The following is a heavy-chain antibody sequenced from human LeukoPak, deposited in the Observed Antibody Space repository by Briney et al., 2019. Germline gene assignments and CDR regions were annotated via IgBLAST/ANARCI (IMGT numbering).Heavy chain of an antibody. Sequence: PSETLSLTCAVYGGSFSGYYWSWIRQPPGKGLEWIGEINHSGSTDYNPSLKSRVTIPVDTSKNQFSLKLSSVTAADTAVYYCARYDILTGNVGYYYYYMDVWGKGTTVTVSS. CDR2: INHSGST. CDR1: GGSFSGYY. D-gene: IGHD3-9*01. J-gene: IGHJ6*03. CDR3: ARYDILTGNVGYYYYYMDV. V-gene: IGHV4-34*01.